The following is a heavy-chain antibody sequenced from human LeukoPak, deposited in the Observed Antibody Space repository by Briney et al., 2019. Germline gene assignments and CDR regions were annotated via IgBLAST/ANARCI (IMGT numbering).Heavy chain of an antibody. D-gene: IGHD4-23*01. J-gene: IGHJ4*02. V-gene: IGHV4-4*02. CDR1: GDSISSDNW. Sequence: SETLSLTCVVSGDSISSDNWWTWVRQPPGKGLEWIGEIYRSGTTTNYSPSLMSRVTISLDKSKNQVSLYLNSVTAADTAVYYCARGGNWRLDYWGQGTLVTVSS. CDR3: ARGGNWRLDY. CDR2: IYRSGTTT.